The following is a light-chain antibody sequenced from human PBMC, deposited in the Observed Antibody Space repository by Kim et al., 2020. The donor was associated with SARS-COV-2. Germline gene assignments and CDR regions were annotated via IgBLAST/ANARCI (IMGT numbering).Light chain of an antibody. CDR2: SND. J-gene: IGLJ3*02. CDR1: SSNIGSNT. Sequence: GQRVTISCSGSSSNIGSNTVHWYQQLPGTAPKLLIYSNDQRPSGFPDRFSGSKSGTSASLAISGLQSEDEADYYCAAWDDSLNGPVFGGGTKLTVL. V-gene: IGLV1-44*01. CDR3: AAWDDSLNGPV.